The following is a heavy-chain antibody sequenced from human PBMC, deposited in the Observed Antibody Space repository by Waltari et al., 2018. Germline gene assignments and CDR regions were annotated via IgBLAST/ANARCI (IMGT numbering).Heavy chain of an antibody. J-gene: IGHJ6*03. V-gene: IGHV3-30*18. CDR2: ISYDGSNK. D-gene: IGHD2-2*01. CDR1: GFTFSSYG. Sequence: QVQLVESGGGVVQPGRSLRLSCAASGFTFSSYGMHWVRPAPGKGLEWVAVISYDGSNKYDADSVKGRFTISRDNSKNTLYLQMNSLRAEDTAVYYCAKEGADIVVVPAASYYYYMDVWGKGTTVTISS. CDR3: AKEGADIVVVPAASYYYYMDV.